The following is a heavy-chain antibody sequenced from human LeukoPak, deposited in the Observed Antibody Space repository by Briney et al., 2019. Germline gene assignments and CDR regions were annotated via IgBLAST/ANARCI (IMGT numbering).Heavy chain of an antibody. D-gene: IGHD3-16*01. J-gene: IGHJ6*02. V-gene: IGHV3-21*01. CDR1: GFTFSSYS. CDR3: ATEGGDGMDV. Sequence: PGGSLRLSCAASGFTFSSYSMNWVRQAPGKGLEWVSSISSSSSYVYYADSVKGRFTISRDNAKNSLYLQMNSLRAEDTAVYYCATEGGDGMDVWGQGTTVTVSS. CDR2: ISSSSSYV.